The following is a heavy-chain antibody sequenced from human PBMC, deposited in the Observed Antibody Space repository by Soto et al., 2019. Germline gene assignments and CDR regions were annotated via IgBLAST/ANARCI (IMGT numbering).Heavy chain of an antibody. CDR2: IYWNDDK. CDR1: GFSLSTSGVG. CDR3: AHRSFANDAFDV. D-gene: IGHD3-3*01. V-gene: IGHV2-5*01. J-gene: IGHJ3*01. Sequence: QITLKESGPTLVKPTQTLTLTCTFSGFSLSTSGVGVGWIRQPPGKALEWLALIYWNDDKHYSPSLKSRLTIDKDKSKNQVVVTMTNMHPVDRATYCCAHRSFANDAFDVWGQGTMVTV.